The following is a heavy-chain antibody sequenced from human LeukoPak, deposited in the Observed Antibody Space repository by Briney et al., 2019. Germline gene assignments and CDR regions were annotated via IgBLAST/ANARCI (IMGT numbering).Heavy chain of an antibody. Sequence: GASVKVSCKASGGTFSSYAISWVRQAPGQGLEWMGIINPSGGSTSYAQKFQGRVTMTRDTSTSTVYMELSSLRSEDTAVYYCARGQPESTHYRDDFWSVRNYYYYYMDVWGKGTTVTVSS. CDR3: ARGQPESTHYRDDFWSVRNYYYYYMDV. CDR1: GGTFSSYA. CDR2: INPSGGST. V-gene: IGHV1-46*01. J-gene: IGHJ6*03. D-gene: IGHD3-3*01.